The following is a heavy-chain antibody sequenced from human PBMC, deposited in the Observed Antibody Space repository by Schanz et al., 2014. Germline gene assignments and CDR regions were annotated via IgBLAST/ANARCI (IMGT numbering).Heavy chain of an antibody. D-gene: IGHD2-2*01. J-gene: IGHJ4*02. CDR2: IATSSSTR. V-gene: IGHV3-48*01. CDR3: AKDSTHIDIVLVPTAIDY. CDR1: GFSFSSYS. Sequence: DLVESGGGLIQRGESLRLSCSASGFSFSSYSMNWVRQAPGKGLEWLSYIATSSSTRHYADSVKGRFTISRDNSKNTLYLHMNTLRSEDTAVYYCAKDSTHIDIVLVPTAIDYWGQGTLVTVSS.